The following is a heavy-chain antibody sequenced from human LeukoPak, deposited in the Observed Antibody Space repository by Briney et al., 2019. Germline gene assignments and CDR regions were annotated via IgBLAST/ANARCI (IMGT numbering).Heavy chain of an antibody. CDR3: AKVGARGCSSSTCFIY. Sequence: PSETLSLTCTVSGGSISSSSYYWGWVRQAPGKGLEWVSAISGSGDTTYYADSVKGRFTISRDNSKNTLYLQMNSLRPEDTAVYYCAKVGARGCSSSTCFIYWGQGTLVTVSS. D-gene: IGHD2-2*01. J-gene: IGHJ4*02. CDR1: GGSISSSSYY. V-gene: IGHV3-23*01. CDR2: ISGSGDTT.